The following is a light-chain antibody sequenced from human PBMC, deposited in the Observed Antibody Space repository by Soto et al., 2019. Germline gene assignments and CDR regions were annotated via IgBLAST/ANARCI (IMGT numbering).Light chain of an antibody. CDR1: SSDIGSYNR. J-gene: IGLJ1*01. CDR3: NSFTTSSASV. V-gene: IGLV2-18*02. Sequence: QSALTQPASVSWSAGQAITISCTGTSSDIGSYNRVSWYQQPPGTAPKLIIYEVNNRPSGVPDRFSGSKSGNTASLTISELQAEDEADYYCNSFTTSSASVFGTATKVTVL. CDR2: EVN.